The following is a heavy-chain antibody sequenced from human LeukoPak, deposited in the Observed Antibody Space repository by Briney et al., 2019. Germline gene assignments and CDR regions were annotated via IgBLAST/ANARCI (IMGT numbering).Heavy chain of an antibody. V-gene: IGHV1-8*01. CDR2: MNPNSGNT. Sequence: GASVKVSRKASGYTFTSYDINWVRQATGQGLEWMGWMNPNSGNTGYAQKFQGRVTMTRNTSISTAYMELRSLRSDDTAVYYCARDLGKLGATTNFDYWGQGTLVTVSS. CDR3: ARDLGKLGATTNFDY. D-gene: IGHD5-12*01. CDR1: GYTFTSYD. J-gene: IGHJ4*02.